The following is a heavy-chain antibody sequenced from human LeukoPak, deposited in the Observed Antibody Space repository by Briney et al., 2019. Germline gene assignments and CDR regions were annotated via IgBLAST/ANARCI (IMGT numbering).Heavy chain of an antibody. CDR1: GSNFTSYA. Sequence: LNISFHSSGSNFTSYAFNWVRHPPGQGLEWMGWINHNSGNTGYAQKFQGRVTITRNTSISTAYMELTSLRSEDKAVYYCARAVEMGYFAPAYYFYYWGQGTLVTVSS. V-gene: IGHV1-8*03. CDR2: INHNSGNT. CDR3: ARAVEMGYFAPAYYFYY. D-gene: IGHD3-9*01. J-gene: IGHJ4*02.